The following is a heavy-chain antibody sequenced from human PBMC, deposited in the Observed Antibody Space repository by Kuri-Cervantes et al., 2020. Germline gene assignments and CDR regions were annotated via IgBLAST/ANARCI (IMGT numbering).Heavy chain of an antibody. CDR1: GGSISSGDYY. Sequence: SETLSLTCTVSGGSISSGDYYWSWIRQPPGKGLEWIGYTYYSGSTYYNPSLKSRVTISVDTSKNQFSLKLSSVTAADTAVYYCARAGYCSSTSCYTLGGNWFDPWGQGTLVTVSS. V-gene: IGHV4-30-4*01. CDR2: TYYSGST. J-gene: IGHJ5*02. D-gene: IGHD2-2*02. CDR3: ARAGYCSSTSCYTLGGNWFDP.